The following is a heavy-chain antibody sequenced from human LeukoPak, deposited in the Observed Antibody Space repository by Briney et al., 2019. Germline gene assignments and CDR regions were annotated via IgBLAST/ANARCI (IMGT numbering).Heavy chain of an antibody. CDR3: AKEYCTNGVCYYYGMDV. J-gene: IGHJ6*02. Sequence: PGRSLRLSCAASGFTFDDYAMHWVRQAPGKGLEWVSGISWNSGSIGYADSVKGRFTISRDNAKNSLYLQMNSLRAEDTALYYCAKEYCTNGVCYYYGMDVWGQGTTVTVSS. D-gene: IGHD2-8*01. CDR2: ISWNSGSI. V-gene: IGHV3-9*01. CDR1: GFTFDDYA.